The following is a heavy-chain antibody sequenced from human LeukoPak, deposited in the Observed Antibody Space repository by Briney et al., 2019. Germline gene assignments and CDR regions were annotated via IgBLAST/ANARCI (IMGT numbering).Heavy chain of an antibody. CDR2: ISGSGGST. J-gene: IGHJ4*02. V-gene: IGHV3-23*01. CDR1: GGTFSSYA. Sequence: GASVKVSCKASGGTFSSYAMSWVRQAPGKGLEWVSAISGSGGSTYYADSVKGRFTISRDNSKNTLYLQMNSLRAEDTAVYYCAKKRELHGDYADYWGQGTLVTVSS. D-gene: IGHD3-10*01. CDR3: AKKRELHGDYADY.